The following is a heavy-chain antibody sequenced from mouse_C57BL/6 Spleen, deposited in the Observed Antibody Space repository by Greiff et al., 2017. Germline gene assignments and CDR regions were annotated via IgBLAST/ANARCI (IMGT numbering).Heavy chain of an antibody. V-gene: IGHV3-6*01. CDR1: GYSITSGYY. CDR3: ARGDWDNFDY. J-gene: IGHJ2*01. CDR2: ISYDGSN. Sequence: EVKLMESGPGLVKPSQSLSLTCSVTGYSITSGYYWNWIRQFPGNKLEWMGYISYDGSNNYNPSLKNRISITRDTSKNQFFLKLNSVNTEDTATYYCARGDWDNFDYWGQGTTLTVSS. D-gene: IGHD4-1*01.